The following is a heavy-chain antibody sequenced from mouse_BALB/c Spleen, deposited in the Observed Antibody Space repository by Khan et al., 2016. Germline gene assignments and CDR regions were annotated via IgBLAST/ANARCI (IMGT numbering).Heavy chain of an antibody. CDR1: GYSITSDYA. J-gene: IGHJ2*01. Sequence: EVQLQESGPGLVKPSQSLSLTCTVTGYSITSDYAWNWIRQFPGNKLEWMGYISYSGSTSYNPSLKSRISITRETSKNQFFLQLNSVTTEDTATYYCARRIYDGYDYFDYRGKGTTLTVSS. CDR2: ISYSGST. CDR3: ARRIYDGYDYFDY. D-gene: IGHD2-3*01. V-gene: IGHV3-2*02.